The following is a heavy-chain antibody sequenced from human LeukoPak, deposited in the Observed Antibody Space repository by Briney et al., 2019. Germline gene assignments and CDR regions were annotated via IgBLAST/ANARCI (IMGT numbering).Heavy chain of an antibody. Sequence: GESLKISCKGSGYSFTSYWIGWVRQMPGKGLEWMGIIYPGDSDIRYSPSFQGQVTISADKSIGTAYLQWSSLKASDTAMYYCARRGPYYGSGSSTLEFDYWGQGTLVTVSS. V-gene: IGHV5-51*01. CDR3: ARRGPYYGSGSSTLEFDY. J-gene: IGHJ4*02. CDR1: GYSFTSYW. CDR2: IYPGDSDI. D-gene: IGHD3-10*01.